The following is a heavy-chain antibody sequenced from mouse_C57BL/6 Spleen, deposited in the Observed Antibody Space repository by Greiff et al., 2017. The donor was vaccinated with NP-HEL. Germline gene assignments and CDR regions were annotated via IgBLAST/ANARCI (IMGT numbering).Heavy chain of an antibody. Sequence: VHVKQSGPVLVKPGASVKMSCKASGYTFTDYYMNWVKQSHGKSLEWIGVINPYNGGTSYNQKFKGKATLTVDKSSSTAYMELNSLTSEDSAVYYCARRETTVVARDYFDYWGQGTTLTVSS. D-gene: IGHD1-1*01. CDR3: ARRETTVVARDYFDY. CDR1: GYTFTDYY. J-gene: IGHJ2*01. V-gene: IGHV1-19*01. CDR2: INPYNGGT.